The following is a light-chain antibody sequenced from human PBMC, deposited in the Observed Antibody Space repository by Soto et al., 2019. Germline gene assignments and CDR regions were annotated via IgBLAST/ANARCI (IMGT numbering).Light chain of an antibody. CDR1: SSDVGAYNY. V-gene: IGLV2-14*01. Sequence: QSVLTQPASVSGSPGQSITISCTGTSSDVGAYNYVSWYQQHPGKAPKLMIYDVSNRPSGVSNRFSGSKSGTSASLAISGLQSEDEADYYCAAWDDSLNGHVFGTGTKVTVL. CDR3: AAWDDSLNGHV. J-gene: IGLJ1*01. CDR2: DVS.